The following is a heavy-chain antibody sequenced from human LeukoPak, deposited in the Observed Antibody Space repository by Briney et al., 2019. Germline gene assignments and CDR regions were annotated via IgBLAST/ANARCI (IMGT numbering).Heavy chain of an antibody. V-gene: IGHV4-59*01. J-gene: IGHJ4*02. CDR2: MYYSGST. CDR1: GGSINSYY. Sequence: SETLSLTCTVSGGSINSYYWSWIRQPPGKGLEWIGYMYYSGSTNYNPSLKSRVTISIDTSKNEFSLKLSSVTAADTAVYYCARLEYSSSSSIYWGQGTLVTVSS. D-gene: IGHD6-6*01. CDR3: ARLEYSSSSSIY.